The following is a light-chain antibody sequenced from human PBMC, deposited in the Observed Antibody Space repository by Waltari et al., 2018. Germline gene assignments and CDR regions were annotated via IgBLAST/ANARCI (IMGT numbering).Light chain of an antibody. CDR3: QQYNNWPWT. CDR1: QSVSSN. Sequence: EIVMPQSPATLSVSPGERATLSCRASQSVSSNFAWYQQKPGQAPRPLIYGASTRATGIAARFSGSGSGTEFTLTISNLQSEDFALYYCQQYNNWPWTFGQGTKVEIK. CDR2: GAS. J-gene: IGKJ1*01. V-gene: IGKV3-15*01.